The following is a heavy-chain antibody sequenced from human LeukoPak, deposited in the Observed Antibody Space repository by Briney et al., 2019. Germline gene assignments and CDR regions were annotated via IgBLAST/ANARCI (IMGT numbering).Heavy chain of an antibody. CDR1: GFTFSSYA. D-gene: IGHD1-14*01. V-gene: IGHV3-23*01. CDR3: AKGGLTTPLHY. CDR2: ISGSGGST. J-gene: IGHJ4*02. Sequence: GGSLRLSCAASGFTFSSYAMSWVRQAPGKGLEWVSAISGSGGSTYYADSVKGRFTISRDNPKNTLFLQVNSLRVEDTAVYYCAKGGLTTPLHYWGQGTLVTVSS.